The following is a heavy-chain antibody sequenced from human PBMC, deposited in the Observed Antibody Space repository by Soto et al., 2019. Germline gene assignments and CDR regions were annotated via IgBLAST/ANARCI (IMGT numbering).Heavy chain of an antibody. Sequence: SVKVSCKASGFTFTSSAVQWVRQARGQRLEWIGWIVVGSGNTNYAQKFQERVTITRDMSTSTAYMELSSLRSEDTAVYYCAALRIVGDYFDYWAQGTLVTVSS. CDR3: AALRIVGDYFDY. CDR2: IVVGSGNT. J-gene: IGHJ4*02. CDR1: GFTFTSSA. D-gene: IGHD3-22*01. V-gene: IGHV1-58*01.